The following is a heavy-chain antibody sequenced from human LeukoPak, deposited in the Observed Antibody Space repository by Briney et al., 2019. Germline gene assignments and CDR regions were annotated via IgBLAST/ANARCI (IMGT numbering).Heavy chain of an antibody. CDR2: ISPYNDYT. V-gene: IGHV1-18*04. D-gene: IGHD2-2*01. J-gene: IGHJ3*02. CDR3: ARWYCSSTSCYAGAFDM. Sequence: EASVKVSCKASGYTFTNYGISWVRQAPGQGLEWMGWISPYNDYTNYAQKLQGRVTMTTDTSTSTGYMELRSLRSDDTAVYYCARWYCSSTSCYAGAFDMWGQGTMVTVSS. CDR1: GYTFTNYG.